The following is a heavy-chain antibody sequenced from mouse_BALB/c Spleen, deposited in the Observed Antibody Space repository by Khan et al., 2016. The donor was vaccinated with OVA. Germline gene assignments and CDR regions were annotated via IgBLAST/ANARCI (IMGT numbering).Heavy chain of an antibody. CDR1: GYTFTSYT. V-gene: IGHV1-4*01. CDR3: VRDGAYERKDGWFAY. D-gene: IGHD2-3*01. J-gene: IGHJ3*01. CDR2: INPSNGYT. Sequence: VQLQQSGAELARPGASVKMSCKASGYTFTSYTIHWIKLRPGQGLDWIGYINPSNGYTNYNQKFKDKATLTADKSSTTAYMQMSSLTSDDSAVYNCVRDGAYERKDGWFAYWGQGTLVTVSA.